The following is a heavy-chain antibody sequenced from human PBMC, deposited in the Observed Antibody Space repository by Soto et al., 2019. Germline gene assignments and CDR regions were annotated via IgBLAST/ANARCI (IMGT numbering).Heavy chain of an antibody. V-gene: IGHV4-31*03. Sequence: SSETLSLTCTVSGGSISRGAHYWSWIRQHPGKGLEWIGNIFYSGSTYYSPSLKSRVTISLDTSKNQFSLKLSSVSAADTAVYYCSRDNYGDYYYYGMDVWGQGTTVTVSS. J-gene: IGHJ6*02. CDR1: GGSISRGAHY. CDR3: SRDNYGDYYYYGMDV. D-gene: IGHD4-17*01. CDR2: IFYSGST.